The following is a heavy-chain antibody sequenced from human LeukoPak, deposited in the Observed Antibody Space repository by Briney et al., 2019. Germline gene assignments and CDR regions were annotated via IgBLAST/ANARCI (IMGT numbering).Heavy chain of an antibody. V-gene: IGHV1-18*01. Sequence: ASVKVSCKASGYTFTSYAMNWVRQAPGQGLEWMGGIIPIFGTANYAQKLQGRVTMTTDTSTSTAYMELRSLRSDDTAVYYCARAVAGADAFDIWGQGTMVTVSS. D-gene: IGHD6-19*01. CDR2: IIPIFGTA. CDR3: ARAVAGADAFDI. CDR1: GYTFTSYA. J-gene: IGHJ3*02.